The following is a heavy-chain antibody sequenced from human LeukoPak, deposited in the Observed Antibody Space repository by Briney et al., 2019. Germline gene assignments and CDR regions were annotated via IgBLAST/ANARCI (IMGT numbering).Heavy chain of an antibody. J-gene: IGHJ6*03. Sequence: GGSLRLSCAASGFTFSSYAMNWVRQAPGKGLEWVSAINGRGDNTYYADSVKGRFTISRDNSKNTLYLQMNSLRAEDTAVYYCARVGVVPADYYYYYMDVWGKGTTVTVSS. CDR3: ARVGVVPADYYYYYMDV. CDR2: INGRGDNT. CDR1: GFTFSSYA. D-gene: IGHD2-2*01. V-gene: IGHV3-23*01.